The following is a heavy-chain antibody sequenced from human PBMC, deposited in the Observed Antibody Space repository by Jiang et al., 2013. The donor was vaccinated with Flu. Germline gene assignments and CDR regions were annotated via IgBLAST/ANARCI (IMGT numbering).Heavy chain of an antibody. D-gene: IGHD3-3*01. CDR1: GGSFSGYY. Sequence: LLKPSETLSLTCAVYGGSFSGYYWSWIRQPPGKGLEWIGEINHSGSTNYNPSLKSRVTISVDTSKNQFSLKLSSVTAADTAVYYCARARTIFGVVITRIDPWGQGTLVTVSS. V-gene: IGHV4-34*01. CDR3: ARARTIFGVVITRIDP. CDR2: INHSGST. J-gene: IGHJ5*02.